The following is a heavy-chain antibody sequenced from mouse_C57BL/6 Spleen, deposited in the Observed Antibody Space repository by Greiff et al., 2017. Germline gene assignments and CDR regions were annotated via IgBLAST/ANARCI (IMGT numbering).Heavy chain of an antibody. J-gene: IGHJ3*01. V-gene: IGHV1-69*01. CDR3: ARKINYYGSSYRAY. CDR1: GYTFTSYW. Sequence: QVQLQQPGAELVMPGASVKLSCKASGYTFTSYWMHWVKQRPGQGLEWIGEIDPSDSYTNCNQKFKGKSTLTVDKSSSTAYMQLSSLTSEDSAVYYCARKINYYGSSYRAYWGQGTLVTVSA. CDR2: IDPSDSYT. D-gene: IGHD1-1*01.